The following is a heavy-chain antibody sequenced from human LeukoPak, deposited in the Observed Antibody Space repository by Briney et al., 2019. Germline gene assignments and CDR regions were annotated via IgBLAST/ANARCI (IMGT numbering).Heavy chain of an antibody. CDR2: IYSGGST. Sequence: GGSLRLSCAASGFTVSSNYMSWVRQAPGKGLEWVSVIYSGGSTYYADSVKGRFTISRDKSKNTLYLQMNSLRAEDTAMYYCARDRDYYGSGSYGGNWFDPWGQGTLVTVSS. J-gene: IGHJ5*02. V-gene: IGHV3-66*01. D-gene: IGHD3-10*01. CDR3: ARDRDYYGSGSYGGNWFDP. CDR1: GFTVSSNY.